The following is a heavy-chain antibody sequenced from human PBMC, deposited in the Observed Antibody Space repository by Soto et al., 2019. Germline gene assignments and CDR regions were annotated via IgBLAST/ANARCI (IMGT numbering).Heavy chain of an antibody. J-gene: IGHJ4*02. Sequence: PSETLSLTCAVYGGSFSGYYWSWIRQPPGKGLEWIGEINHSGSTNYNPSLKSRVTISVDTSKNQFSLKLSSVTAADTAVYYCAGGLAVSYGSFDYWGQGTLVTVSS. D-gene: IGHD5-18*01. CDR2: INHSGST. V-gene: IGHV4-34*01. CDR3: AGGLAVSYGSFDY. CDR1: GGSFSGYY.